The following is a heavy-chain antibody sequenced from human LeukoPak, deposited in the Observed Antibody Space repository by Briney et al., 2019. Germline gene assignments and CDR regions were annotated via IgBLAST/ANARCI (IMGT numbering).Heavy chain of an antibody. J-gene: IGHJ6*04. Sequence: SETLSLTCTVSGGSISSGGYYWSWIRQHPGKGLEWIGYIYYSGSTYYNPSLKSRVTISVDTSKNQFSLKLSSVTAADTAVYYCARDGGSQTNYHYSGMDVWAKGTRVTVSS. V-gene: IGHV4-31*03. CDR2: IYYSGST. CDR1: GGSISSGGYY. CDR3: ARDGGSQTNYHYSGMDV. D-gene: IGHD2-15*01.